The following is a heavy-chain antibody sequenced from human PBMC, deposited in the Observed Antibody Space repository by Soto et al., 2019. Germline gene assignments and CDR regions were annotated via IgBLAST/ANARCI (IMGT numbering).Heavy chain of an antibody. J-gene: IGHJ6*02. CDR1: GFTFSSYA. CDR2: ISGSGGST. V-gene: IGHV3-23*01. D-gene: IGHD4-17*01. CDR3: AKDPGYGDYPYYYYYYGMDA. Sequence: GGSLRLSCAASGFTFSSYAMSWVRQAPGKGLEWVSAISGSGGSTYYADSVKGRFTISRDNSKNTLYLQMNSLRAEDTAVYYCAKDPGYGDYPYYYYYYGMDAWGQETTLTVSS.